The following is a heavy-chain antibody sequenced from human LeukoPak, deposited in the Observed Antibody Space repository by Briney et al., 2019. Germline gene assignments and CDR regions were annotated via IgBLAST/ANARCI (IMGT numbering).Heavy chain of an antibody. J-gene: IGHJ4*02. CDR3: ASGTVFGVITPQYFHY. V-gene: IGHV4-59*11. CDR2: VFYGGIT. Sequence: SETLSLTCTVSAGSISTPYWHWIRQSPGKRLEWIGFVFYGGITNYNSSLKSRVTISLDTSKNQFSLKLTSVTAADTAVYYCASGTVFGVITPQYFHYWGQGTRVTVSS. D-gene: IGHD3-3*01. CDR1: AGSISTPY.